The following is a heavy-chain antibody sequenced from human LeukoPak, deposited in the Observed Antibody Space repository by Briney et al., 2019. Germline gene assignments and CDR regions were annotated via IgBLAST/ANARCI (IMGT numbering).Heavy chain of an antibody. CDR2: INHSGST. V-gene: IGHV4-30-2*01. CDR3: ARGLGRPIPWIRFDY. Sequence: PSQTLSLTCTVSGGSISSGGYYWSWIRQPPGKGLEWIGEINHSGSTNYNPSLKSRVTISVDTSKNQFSLKLSSVTAADTAVYYCARGLGRPIPWIRFDYWGQGTLVTVSS. CDR1: GGSISSGGYY. D-gene: IGHD5-18*01. J-gene: IGHJ4*02.